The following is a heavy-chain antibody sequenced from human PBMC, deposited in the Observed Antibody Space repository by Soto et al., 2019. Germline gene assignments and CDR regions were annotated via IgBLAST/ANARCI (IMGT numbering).Heavy chain of an antibody. J-gene: IGHJ4*02. Sequence: XTLSLPSTVSGGSVSSGSYYWSWIRQPPGKGLEWIGYIYYSGSTNYNQSLKSRVTISVDTSKNQFSLKLSSVTAADTAVYYCASGYSRSWYIYWGQGTLGTVSS. D-gene: IGHD6-13*01. CDR2: IYYSGST. CDR3: ASGYSRSWYIY. V-gene: IGHV4-61*01. CDR1: GGSVSSGSYY.